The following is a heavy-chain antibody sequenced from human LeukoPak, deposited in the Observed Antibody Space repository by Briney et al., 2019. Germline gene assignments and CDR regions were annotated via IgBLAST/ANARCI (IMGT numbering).Heavy chain of an antibody. CDR1: GFTFSGHW. J-gene: IGHJ4*02. Sequence: RGSLRLSCAASGFTFSGHWMSWVRQAPGKGLEWVANISQGGSDKYYVDSVKGRFTISRDNANNSLYLQMNSLRGEDTAVYYCTRDRSRAEDDWGQGTLVTVSS. CDR3: TRDRSRAEDD. V-gene: IGHV3-7*01. D-gene: IGHD1-14*01. CDR2: ISQGGSDK.